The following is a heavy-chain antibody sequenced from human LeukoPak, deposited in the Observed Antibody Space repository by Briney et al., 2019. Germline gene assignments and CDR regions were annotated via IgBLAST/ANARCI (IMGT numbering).Heavy chain of an antibody. CDR1: GFTFSIYS. V-gene: IGHV3-21*01. CDR2: ITGNSKYI. Sequence: KAGGSLRLSCAASGFTFSIYSINWVRQAPGKGLEWVSFITGNSKYIYYADSVKGRFTISRDNAKNSLYLQMNSLRAEDTAVYYCAELGITMIGGVWGKGTTVTISS. J-gene: IGHJ6*04. D-gene: IGHD3-10*02. CDR3: AELGITMIGGV.